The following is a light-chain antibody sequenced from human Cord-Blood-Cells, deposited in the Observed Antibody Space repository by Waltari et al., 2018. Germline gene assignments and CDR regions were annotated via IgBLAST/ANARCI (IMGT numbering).Light chain of an antibody. J-gene: IGKJ3*01. CDR2: VAS. Sequence: DIQIPKSPSPLPASEGDRVTITCRASQDISNYLTWYQQKPGKVPKLLIYVASTLQSGVPSRFSGSGSGTDFTLTISSLQPEDVATYYCQKYNSAPFTFGPGTKVDIK. V-gene: IGKV1-27*01. CDR3: QKYNSAPFT. CDR1: QDISNY.